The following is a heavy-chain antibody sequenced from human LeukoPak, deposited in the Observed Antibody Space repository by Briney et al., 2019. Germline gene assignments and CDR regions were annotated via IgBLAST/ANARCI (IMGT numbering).Heavy chain of an antibody. Sequence: PGGSLRLSCAASGFTFSSYWMHWVRQALDKGLVWVSRINSDGSSISYADSVKGRFTISRDNAKNTLYLQMNSLSAEDTAVYYCACSCYSFNAFDIWGQGTMVTVSS. J-gene: IGHJ3*02. CDR2: INSDGSSI. CDR3: ACSCYSFNAFDI. V-gene: IGHV3-74*01. CDR1: GFTFSSYW. D-gene: IGHD2-15*01.